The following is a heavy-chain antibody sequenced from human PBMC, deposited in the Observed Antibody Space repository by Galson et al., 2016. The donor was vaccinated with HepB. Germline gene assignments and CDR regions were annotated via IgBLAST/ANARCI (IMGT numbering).Heavy chain of an antibody. J-gene: IGHJ4*02. D-gene: IGHD1-26*01. Sequence: SLRLSCAASGFTFTTYGMSWVRQAPGKGLEWVSTIWNDGSHESYADSVKGRFIISRDNSKNMLYLQMSSLRVGDTAVYYCVRSDSGSYTDWGQGAQVIVSS. CDR3: VRSDSGSYTD. CDR2: IWNDGSHE. CDR1: GFTFTTYG. V-gene: IGHV3-33*01.